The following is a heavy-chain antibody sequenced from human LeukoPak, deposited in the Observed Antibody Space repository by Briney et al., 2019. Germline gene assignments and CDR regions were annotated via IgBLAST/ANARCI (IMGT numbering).Heavy chain of an antibody. CDR3: ARLRPMGPSSY. CDR1: GYSFTSYW. V-gene: IGHV5-51*01. Sequence: GESLKISCKGSGYSFTSYWIGWVSQMPEKGLEWMGIIYPGDSDTRYSPSFQGQVTISADRSISTAYLQWRSLKASDTAMYYCARLRPMGPSSYWGQGTLGTVSS. J-gene: IGHJ4*02. D-gene: IGHD6-13*01. CDR2: IYPGDSDT.